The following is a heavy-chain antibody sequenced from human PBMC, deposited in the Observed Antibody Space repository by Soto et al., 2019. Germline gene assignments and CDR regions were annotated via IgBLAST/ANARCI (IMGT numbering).Heavy chain of an antibody. CDR2: VHDSWGS. CDR1: GGSISSYY. J-gene: IGHJ6*02. Sequence: SETLSLTCTVSGGSISSYYWSWIRQPPGKGLEWIGYVHDSWGSHYNPSLKSRVAISADTSMKQFSLRLSSVTAADTAVYYCVRQGIGVLHGLVDVWGQGTTVTVT. CDR3: VRQGIGVLHGLVDV. V-gene: IGHV4-59*08. D-gene: IGHD3-10*01.